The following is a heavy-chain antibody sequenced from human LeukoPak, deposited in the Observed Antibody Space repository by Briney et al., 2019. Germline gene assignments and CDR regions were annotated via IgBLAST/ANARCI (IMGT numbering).Heavy chain of an antibody. D-gene: IGHD3-9*01. J-gene: IGHJ3*02. V-gene: IGHV1-2*06. CDR3: ARPTDPHYDILTGHDAFDI. CDR2: INPNSGGT. CDR1: GYTFTGYY. Sequence: GASVKVSCKASGYTFTGYYMHWVRQAPGQGLEWMGRINPNSGGTNYAQKFQGRVTMTRDTSTSTVYMELSSLRSEDTAVYYCARPTDPHYDILTGHDAFDIWGQGTMVTVSS.